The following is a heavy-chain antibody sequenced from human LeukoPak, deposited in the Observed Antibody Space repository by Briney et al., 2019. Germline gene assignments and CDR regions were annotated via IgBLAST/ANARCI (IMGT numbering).Heavy chain of an antibody. CDR2: ISYDGSNK. J-gene: IGHJ1*01. Sequence: PGRSLRLSCAASGFTFSSYAMHWVRQAPGKGLEWVAVISYDGSNKYYADSVEGRFTISRDNSKNTLYLQMNSLRAEDTAVYYCAREKGLCSSTSCYPQYFQHWGQGTLVTVSS. D-gene: IGHD2-2*01. V-gene: IGHV3-30-3*01. CDR3: AREKGLCSSTSCYPQYFQH. CDR1: GFTFSSYA.